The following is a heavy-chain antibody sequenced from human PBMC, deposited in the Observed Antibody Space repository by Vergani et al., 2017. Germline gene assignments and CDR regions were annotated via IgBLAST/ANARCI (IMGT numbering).Heavy chain of an antibody. V-gene: IGHV3-30*02. CDR2: IQKDGIDK. J-gene: IGHJ4*02. CDR3: VKDHPVFDE. CDR1: GFTLNRYG. Sequence: QVQLVQSGGGVVQPGGSLRLSCVASGFTLNRYGMQWVRQAPGKGLEWVAFIQKDGIDKFYADSVRGRFTISRDISKNTLYLEMNSLSAEDTALYHCVKDHPVFDEWGRGTLVSVS.